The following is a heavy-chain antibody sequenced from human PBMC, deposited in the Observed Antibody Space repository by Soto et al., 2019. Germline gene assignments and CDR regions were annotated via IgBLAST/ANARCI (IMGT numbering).Heavy chain of an antibody. CDR1: GYIFTDHC. Sequence: ESLKITCKGSGYIFTDHCIVWVRQMAGKGLEWVGIICPGDSNIIYSPSVQGQVTISADMSISTAYLQWSSLKASDTAMYYCARTPLDTFSHMDGWGQGTTVTVSS. J-gene: IGHJ6*02. V-gene: IGHV5-51*01. CDR2: ICPGDSNI. CDR3: ARTPLDTFSHMDG. D-gene: IGHD3-3*02.